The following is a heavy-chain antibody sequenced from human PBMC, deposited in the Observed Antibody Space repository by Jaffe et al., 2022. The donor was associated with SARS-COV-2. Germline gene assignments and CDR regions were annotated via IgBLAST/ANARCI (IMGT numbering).Heavy chain of an antibody. D-gene: IGHD3-9*01. CDR1: GFSLSNARMG. CDR3: ARSPEGGTYYDILTPYYYGMDV. CDR2: IFSNDEK. Sequence: QVTLKESGPVLVKPTETLTLTCTVSGFSLSNARMGVSWIRQPPGKALEWLAHIFSNDEKSYSTSLKSRLTISKDTSKSQVVLTMTNMDPVDTATYYCARSPEGGTYYDILTPYYYGMDVWGQGTTVTVSS. J-gene: IGHJ6*02. V-gene: IGHV2-26*01.